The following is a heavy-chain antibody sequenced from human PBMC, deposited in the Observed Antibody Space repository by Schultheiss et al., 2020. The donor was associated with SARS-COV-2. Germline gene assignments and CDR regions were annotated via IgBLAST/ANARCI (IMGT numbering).Heavy chain of an antibody. CDR2: MNPNSGNT. CDR1: GYTFTGYY. Sequence: ASVKVSCKASGYTFTGYYMHWVRQATGQGLEWMGWMNPNSGNTGYAQKFRARVTITSARSVSTAYMELGSLRFEDMVGYYCAREEDTIFGVVTPLDYWGQGTLVTVSS. CDR3: AREEDTIFGVVTPLDY. D-gene: IGHD3-3*01. J-gene: IGHJ4*02. V-gene: IGHV1-8*03.